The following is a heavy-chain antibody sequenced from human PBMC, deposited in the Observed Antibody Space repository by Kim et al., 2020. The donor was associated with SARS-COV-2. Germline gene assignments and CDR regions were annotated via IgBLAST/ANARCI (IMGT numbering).Heavy chain of an antibody. Sequence: ASVKVSCKASGYTFTDYYIHWVRQAPGQGLEWMGWINPYSGDTNYAQKFQGRVTMNRDTSISTPYVEPSSLRSDDTAVYYCARSAHFWSGHYLDFWGQGTLITVSP. CDR3: ARSAHFWSGHYLDF. V-gene: IGHV1-2*02. D-gene: IGHD3-3*01. J-gene: IGHJ4*02. CDR2: INPYSGDT. CDR1: GYTFTDYY.